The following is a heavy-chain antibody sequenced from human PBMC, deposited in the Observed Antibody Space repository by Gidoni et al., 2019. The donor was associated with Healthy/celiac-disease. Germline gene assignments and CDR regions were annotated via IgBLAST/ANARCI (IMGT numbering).Heavy chain of an antibody. D-gene: IGHD1-1*01. Sequence: QVQLVESGGGVVQPGRSLRLSCAASGLTFSSYAMHWVRQAPGKGLEWVAVISYDGSNKYYADSVKGRFTISRDNSKNTLYLQMNSLRAEDTAVYYCARAEQYYFDYWGQGTLVTVSS. J-gene: IGHJ4*02. CDR1: GLTFSSYA. CDR2: ISYDGSNK. V-gene: IGHV3-30-3*01. CDR3: ARAEQYYFDY.